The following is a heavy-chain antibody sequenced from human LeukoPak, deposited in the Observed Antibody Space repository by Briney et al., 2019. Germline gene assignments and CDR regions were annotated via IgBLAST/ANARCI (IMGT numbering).Heavy chain of an antibody. CDR1: GGSISSNNW. Sequence: PSETLSLTCAVSGGSISSNNWWGWVRQPPGKGLEWIGEIYHSGSPNYNPSLKSRVTISVDKSRNHFSLNLSSVTAADTAVYYCARHSSIVGATKDYFDYWGQGTLVTVSS. CDR3: ARHSSIVGATKDYFDY. J-gene: IGHJ4*02. V-gene: IGHV4-4*02. D-gene: IGHD1-26*01. CDR2: IYHSGSP.